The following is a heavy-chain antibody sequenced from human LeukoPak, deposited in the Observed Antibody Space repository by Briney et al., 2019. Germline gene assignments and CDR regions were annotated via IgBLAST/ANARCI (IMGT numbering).Heavy chain of an antibody. CDR3: ARVMSASVWRSYGSYYYYYYMDI. CDR2: IKQDGSEK. D-gene: IGHD3-16*01. CDR1: GFTFNSYL. Sequence: GGSLRLSCAVSGFTFNSYLITLGRQAPGKGLELVANIKQDGSEKYSVDSVKGRFTISRDNAKNSLYMQMNSLRAEDTAVYYCARVMSASVWRSYGSYYYYYYMDIWGKGTTVTVSS. V-gene: IGHV3-7*01. J-gene: IGHJ6*03.